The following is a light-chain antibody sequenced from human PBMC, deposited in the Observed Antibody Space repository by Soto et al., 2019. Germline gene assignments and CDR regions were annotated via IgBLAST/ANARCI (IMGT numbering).Light chain of an antibody. J-gene: IGKJ4*01. CDR2: KAS. Sequence: DIQMTQSPSTLSASVGDRVTVTCRASQSVRDWVAWYQQQAGRAPRLLIYKASSLQSGVPSRFSGSGFGTEFTLTISSLQPDDFASYYCQQYYSYSPLTFGGGTKVDMK. V-gene: IGKV1-5*03. CDR3: QQYYSYSPLT. CDR1: QSVRDW.